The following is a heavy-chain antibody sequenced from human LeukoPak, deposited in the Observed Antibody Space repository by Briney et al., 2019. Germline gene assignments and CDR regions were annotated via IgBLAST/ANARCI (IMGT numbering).Heavy chain of an antibody. V-gene: IGHV4-59*01. CDR1: GGSISSYY. CDR2: SYYSGSS. Sequence: SETLSLTCTVSGGSISSYYWSWIRQPPAQGMEWIGYSYYSGSSDYNPSLHSRVTISVDTSMNHFSLKLSSVTAGDTAVYYCARVSYYDSSGLGFAFDIWGQGTMVTVSS. D-gene: IGHD3-22*01. CDR3: ARVSYYDSSGLGFAFDI. J-gene: IGHJ3*02.